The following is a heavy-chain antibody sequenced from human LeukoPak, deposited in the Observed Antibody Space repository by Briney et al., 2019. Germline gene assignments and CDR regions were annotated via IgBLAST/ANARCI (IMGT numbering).Heavy chain of an antibody. D-gene: IGHD3-10*01. V-gene: IGHV4-61*02. CDR1: GGSISSGSYY. CDR2: IYTSGST. Sequence: PSETLSLTCTVSGGSISSGSYYWSWIRQPAGKGLEWIGRIYTSGSTNYNPSLKSRVTISVDTSKNQFSLKLSSVTAADPAVYYCAREVGDYYGLFWGQGTLVTVSS. J-gene: IGHJ4*02. CDR3: AREVGDYYGLF.